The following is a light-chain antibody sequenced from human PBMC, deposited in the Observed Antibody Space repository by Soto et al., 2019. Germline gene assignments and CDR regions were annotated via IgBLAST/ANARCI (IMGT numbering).Light chain of an antibody. CDR1: SSDLGGYNY. J-gene: IGLJ1*01. V-gene: IGLV2-14*01. CDR3: SSYTSSDTLV. Sequence: QSVLTQPASVSGSPGQSSTVSCTGTSSDLGGYNYVSWYQHHPGKAPKLMIYEVSNRPSGVSNRFSGSKSGNTASLTISGLQAEDEAEYYCSSYTSSDTLVFGTGTKVTVL. CDR2: EVS.